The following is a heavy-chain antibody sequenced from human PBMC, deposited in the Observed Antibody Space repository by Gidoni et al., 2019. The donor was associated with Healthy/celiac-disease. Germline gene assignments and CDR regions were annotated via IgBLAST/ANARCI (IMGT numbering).Heavy chain of an antibody. CDR2: ISSSGSTI. CDR3: ARGFLEWLLPFDY. CDR1: GLHFSRYE. D-gene: IGHD3-3*01. V-gene: IGHV3-48*03. J-gene: IGHJ4*02. Sequence: EVQLVESGGGLVQPGGPLRLSCAASGLHFSRYEMNWVRQAPGKGLEWVSYISSSGSTIYYADSVKGRFTISRDNAKNSLYLQMNSLRAEDTAVYYCARGFLEWLLPFDYWGQGTLVTVSS.